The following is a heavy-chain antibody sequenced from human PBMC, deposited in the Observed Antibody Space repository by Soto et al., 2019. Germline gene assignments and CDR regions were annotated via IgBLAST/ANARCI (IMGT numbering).Heavy chain of an antibody. CDR2: IYYSGST. CDR1: GGSISSSSYY. CDR3: ARPYYYDSSGYYPRSYYYGMDV. D-gene: IGHD3-22*01. J-gene: IGHJ6*02. Sequence: ASETLSLTCTVSGGSISSSSYYWGWIRQPPGKGLEWIGSIYYSGSTYYNPSLKSRVTISVDTSKNQFSLKLSSVTAADTAVYYCARPYYYDSSGYYPRSYYYGMDVWGQGTTVTVSS. V-gene: IGHV4-39*01.